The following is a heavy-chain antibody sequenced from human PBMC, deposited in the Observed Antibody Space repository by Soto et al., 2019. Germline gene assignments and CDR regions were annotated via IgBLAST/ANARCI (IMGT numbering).Heavy chain of an antibody. CDR1: GYTFTSYA. D-gene: IGHD2-21*01. CDR2: INAGNGNT. J-gene: IGHJ6*02. CDR3: AREQIGVAFYYYYYGMDV. Sequence: GASVKVSCKASGYTFTSYAMHWVRQDPGQRLEGMGWINAGNGNTKYSQKFQGRVTSTRDKSASTAYMELSSLRSEDTAVYYCAREQIGVAFYYYYYGMDVWGQGTTVTVSS. V-gene: IGHV1-3*01.